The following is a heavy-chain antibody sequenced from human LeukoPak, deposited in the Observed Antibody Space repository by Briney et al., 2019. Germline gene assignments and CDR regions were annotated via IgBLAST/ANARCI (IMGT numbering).Heavy chain of an antibody. J-gene: IGHJ6*03. CDR1: GFTFSSYW. V-gene: IGHV3-74*01. CDR3: AREGAYYDSSGYYYYYYMDV. CDR2: INSDGSST. D-gene: IGHD3-22*01. Sequence: PGGSLRLSCAASGFTFSSYWMHWARQAPGKGLVWVSRINSDGSSTSYADSVKGRFTISRDNAKNTLYLQMNSLRAEDTAVYYCAREGAYYDSSGYYYYYYMDVWGKGTTVTVSS.